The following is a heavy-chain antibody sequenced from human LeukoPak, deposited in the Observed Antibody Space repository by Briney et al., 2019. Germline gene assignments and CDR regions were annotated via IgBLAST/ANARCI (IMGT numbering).Heavy chain of an antibody. CDR1: GYTFTNYA. Sequence: ASVKVSCKASGYTFTNYAMNWVRQAPGQGLEWMGWISAYNGNTNYAQKLQGRVTMTTDTSTSTAYMELRSLRSDDTAVYYCARARIHFPGFRWWTTEYPFDYWGQGTLVTVSS. D-gene: IGHD2-15*01. J-gene: IGHJ4*02. CDR2: ISAYNGNT. V-gene: IGHV1-18*01. CDR3: ARARIHFPGFRWWTTEYPFDY.